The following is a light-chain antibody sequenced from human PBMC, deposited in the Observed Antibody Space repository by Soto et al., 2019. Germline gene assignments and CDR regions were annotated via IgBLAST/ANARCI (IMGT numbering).Light chain of an antibody. V-gene: IGKV4-1*01. Sequence: DIVMTQSPDSLAVSLGERATINCKSSQSVLYSSNNKNYLAWYQQKPRQPPKLLIYWASTRESGVPGRVSGGGSGTDFTLTISSLQAEDVAVYFCQQYYSTPHTFCQGTKLEIK. CDR1: QSVLYSSNNKNY. CDR3: QQYYSTPHT. CDR2: WAS. J-gene: IGKJ2*01.